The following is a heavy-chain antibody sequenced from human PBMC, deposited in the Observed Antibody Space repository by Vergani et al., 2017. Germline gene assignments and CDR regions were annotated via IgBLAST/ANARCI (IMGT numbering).Heavy chain of an antibody. V-gene: IGHV2-70*12. CDR1: GFSLSTSGVG. D-gene: IGHD3-22*01. CDR3: ARTLSDSRGYYLDY. J-gene: IGHJ4*02. Sequence: QITLKESGPTLVKPTQTLTLTCTFSGFSLSTSGVGVGWIRQPPGKALEWLALIDWDDDTYYRTSLRTRLTISKDTFKNQVALTMTNMDPVDTATYYCARTLSDSRGYYLDYWGQGTLVTVSS. CDR2: IDWDDDT.